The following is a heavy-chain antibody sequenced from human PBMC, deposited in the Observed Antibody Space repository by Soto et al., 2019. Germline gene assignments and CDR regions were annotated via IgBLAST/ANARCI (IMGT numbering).Heavy chain of an antibody. CDR2: SDPSDSYT. J-gene: IGHJ4*02. V-gene: IGHV5-10-1*01. CDR1: GYSFTSYW. Sequence: EVQLVQSGAEVKKPGESLRISCKGSGYSFTSYWISGVRQMPGKGLEWMGRSDPSDSYTNYSPSFQGHVTISDDKSISTAYLQWSSLKASDPAMYYCARLQAAAGDNALTFDYWGQVTLVTVSS. CDR3: ARLQAAAGDNALTFDY. D-gene: IGHD6-13*01.